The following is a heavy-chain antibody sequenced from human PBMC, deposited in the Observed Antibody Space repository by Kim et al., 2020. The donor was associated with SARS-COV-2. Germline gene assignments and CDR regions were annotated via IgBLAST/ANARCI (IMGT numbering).Heavy chain of an antibody. CDR2: VIPVFGTT. J-gene: IGHJ4*02. CDR3: ARGLRYSNGWPFDF. Sequence: SVKVSCKASTDTFNFYAVSWVRQAPGQGLEWMGGVIPVFGTTNYAQKFQGRLTITADESTNTDYMELSILSSEDTAIYYCARGLRYSNGWPFDFWGQGTLVTVSS. D-gene: IGHD5-18*01. V-gene: IGHV1-69*13. CDR1: TDTFNFYA.